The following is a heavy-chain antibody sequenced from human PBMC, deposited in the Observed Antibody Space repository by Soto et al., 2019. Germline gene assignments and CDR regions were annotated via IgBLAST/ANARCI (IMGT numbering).Heavy chain of an antibody. Sequence: QVQLVESGGGLVKPGGSLRLSCAASGFTFSDHYMSWIRQAPGKGLEWVSYISSSGDIIYYADSVKGRFTISRDNAKNSLYLQMNSLRAEDTAVYYCASDLGYYDSSGYFDYWGQGTLVTVSS. J-gene: IGHJ4*02. V-gene: IGHV3-11*01. CDR1: GFTFSDHY. CDR3: ASDLGYYDSSGYFDY. D-gene: IGHD3-22*01. CDR2: ISSSGDII.